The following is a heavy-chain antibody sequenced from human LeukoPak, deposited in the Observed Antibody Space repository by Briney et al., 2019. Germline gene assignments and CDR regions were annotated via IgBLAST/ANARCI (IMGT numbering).Heavy chain of an antibody. V-gene: IGHV5-51*01. CDR3: ARRLLAVSNTMVWGPADAFDI. CDR1: GYNFADYL. J-gene: IGHJ3*02. Sequence: GESLKISCKASGYNFADYLIGWVRQTPGKGLELMGIIYPDYSETKNSPSFEGQVTISVDESTSTAYLQWSSLKAPDTAVYYCARRLLAVSNTMVWGPADAFDIWGQGTTVTVSS. CDR2: IYPDYSET. D-gene: IGHD3-10*01.